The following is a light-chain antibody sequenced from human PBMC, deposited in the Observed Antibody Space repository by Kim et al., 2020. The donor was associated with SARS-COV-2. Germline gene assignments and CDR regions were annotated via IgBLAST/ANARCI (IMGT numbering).Light chain of an antibody. CDR2: GDN. CDR1: GDKVGNQG. J-gene: IGLJ3*02. CDR3: SAWDRSLGAWV. Sequence: QTAARPCTRRGDKVGNQGTACLQQHPSNPPKLLSFGDNNHPTEISERFSASRSGNTAYLTITGLQPEDEANYYCSAWDRSLGAWVFGGGTQLTVL. V-gene: IGLV10-54*01.